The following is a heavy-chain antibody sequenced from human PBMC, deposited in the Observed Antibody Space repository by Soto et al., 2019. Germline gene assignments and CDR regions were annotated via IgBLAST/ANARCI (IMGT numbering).Heavy chain of an antibody. Sequence: GESLKISCAASGFTFSNYWMSWVRQAPGKGLEYVSGVRGNGDPPFYADSVKGRFTISRDNSKNTLYLQMSSLSADDTAVYYCVKSRGGNNFDFFDWGQGALVTVSS. CDR1: GFTFSNYW. CDR3: VKSRGGNNFDFFD. V-gene: IGHV3-64D*06. J-gene: IGHJ4*02. D-gene: IGHD5-12*01. CDR2: VRGNGDPP.